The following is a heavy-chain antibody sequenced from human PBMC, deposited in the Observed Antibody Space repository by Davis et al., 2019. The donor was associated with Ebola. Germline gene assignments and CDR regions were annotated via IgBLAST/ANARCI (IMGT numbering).Heavy chain of an antibody. J-gene: IGHJ4*02. CDR3: ARYCSGGSCYRDY. CDR1: GFTFSSYS. D-gene: IGHD2-15*01. Sequence: GGSLRLSCAASGFTFSSYSMNRVRQAPGKGLEWVSSISSSSSYIYYADSVKGRFTISRDNAKNSLYLQMNSLRAEDTAVYYCARYCSGGSCYRDYWGQGTLVTVSS. CDR2: ISSSSSYI. V-gene: IGHV3-21*01.